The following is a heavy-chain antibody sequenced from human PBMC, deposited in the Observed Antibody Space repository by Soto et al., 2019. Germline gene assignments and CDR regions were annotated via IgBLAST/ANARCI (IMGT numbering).Heavy chain of an antibody. CDR1: GGSISSSSYY. CDR2: IYYSGST. CDR3: ARDLHRYHSVFDYYGMDV. Sequence: SETLSLTCTVSGGSISSSSYYWGWIRQPPGKGLEWIGSIYYSGSTYYNPSLKSRVTISVDTSKNQFSLKLGSVTAEDTAVYYCARDLHRYHSVFDYYGMDVWGQGTTVTVSS. J-gene: IGHJ6*02. V-gene: IGHV4-39*02. D-gene: IGHD3-22*01.